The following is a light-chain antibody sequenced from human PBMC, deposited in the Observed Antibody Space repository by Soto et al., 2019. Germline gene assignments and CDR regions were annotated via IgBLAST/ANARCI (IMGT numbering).Light chain of an antibody. J-gene: IGLJ1*01. CDR1: DIGSKS. CDR2: YDT. Sequence: SYELTQPPSVSVAPGKTARITCGGNDIGSKSVHWYQQRPGQAPVLVIYYDTDRPSGIPERFSGSNSGNTATLTISRVEAGDEADYYCQVWDTSTDQYVFGTGTKVTV. CDR3: QVWDTSTDQYV. V-gene: IGLV3-21*04.